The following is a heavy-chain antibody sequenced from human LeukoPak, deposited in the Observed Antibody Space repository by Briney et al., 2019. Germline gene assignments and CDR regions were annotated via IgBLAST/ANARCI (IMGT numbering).Heavy chain of an antibody. D-gene: IGHD3-22*01. CDR1: GGSISSGDYY. CDR3: ARGAAIRYYYDSSGYYPFDY. V-gene: IGHV4-30-4*08. CDR2: ICYSGST. Sequence: PSETLSLTCTVSGGSISSGDYYWSWLRQPPGKGLEWIGYICYSGSTYYNPSLKSRVTISVDTSKNQFSLKLSSVTAADTAVYYCARGAAIRYYYDSSGYYPFDYWGQGTLVTVSS. J-gene: IGHJ4*02.